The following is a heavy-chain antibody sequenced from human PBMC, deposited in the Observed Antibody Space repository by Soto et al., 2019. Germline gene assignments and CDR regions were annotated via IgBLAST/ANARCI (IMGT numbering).Heavy chain of an antibody. D-gene: IGHD2-21*01. CDR2: IYYSGST. CDR1: GGSISSGGYY. V-gene: IGHV4-31*03. Sequence: SETLSLTCTVSGGSISSGGYYWSWIRQHPGKGLEWIGYIYYSGSTYYNPSLKSRVTISVDTSKNQFSLKLSSVTAADTAVYYCAGALGHNLVIDFWGQGALVTVSS. J-gene: IGHJ4*02. CDR3: AGALGHNLVIDF.